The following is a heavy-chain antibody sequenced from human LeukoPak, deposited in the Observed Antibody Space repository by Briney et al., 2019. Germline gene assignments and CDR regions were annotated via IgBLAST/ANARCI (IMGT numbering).Heavy chain of an antibody. CDR1: GLTFSYYW. V-gene: IGHV3-74*01. J-gene: IGHJ5*02. D-gene: IGHD4-17*01. CDR3: ARGYGAKYNWFDP. Sequence: GGPLTLPCAVSGLTFSYYWMHWVRQAAGKGLVWVSRINSDGSSTLYPPSVKGRFTNSKDNAKNTLYLQMNSLRAEDTAVYYCARGYGAKYNWFDPWGQGTLVTVSS. CDR2: INSDGSST.